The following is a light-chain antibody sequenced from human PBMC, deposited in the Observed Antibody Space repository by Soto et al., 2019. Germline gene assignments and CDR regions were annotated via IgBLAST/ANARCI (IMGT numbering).Light chain of an antibody. V-gene: IGKV3-15*01. J-gene: IGKJ4*01. CDR1: QSFGSN. Sequence: EIVMTQSPATLSVSPGDRATLSCRASQSFGSNLAWYQRRPCHAPRLLFYVASTSAPGVPARFSGSGSGTEFTLTISSLQSEDFAVYFCQQTYSIPPLSFGGGTQVEIK. CDR2: VAS. CDR3: QQTYSIPPLS.